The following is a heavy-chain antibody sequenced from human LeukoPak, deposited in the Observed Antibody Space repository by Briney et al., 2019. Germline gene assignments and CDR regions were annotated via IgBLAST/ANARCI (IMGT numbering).Heavy chain of an antibody. Sequence: PGGSLRLSCAASGFTFSSYWMYWVRQAPGKGLVWVSRINSDGSTINYADSVKGRFTISRDNAKNTLYLQMDSLRAEDTAVYYCTRETVVVATASLGYWGLGTLVTVSS. J-gene: IGHJ4*02. CDR2: INSDGSTI. CDR1: GFTFSSYW. V-gene: IGHV3-74*01. D-gene: IGHD2-2*01. CDR3: TRETVVVATASLGY.